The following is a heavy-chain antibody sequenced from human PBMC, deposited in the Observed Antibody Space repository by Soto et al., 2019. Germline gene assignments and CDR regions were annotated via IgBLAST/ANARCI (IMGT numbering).Heavy chain of an antibody. CDR3: AREHPLGYCTGGSCYHWDY. J-gene: IGHJ4*02. Sequence: EVQLVESGGGLVQPGGSLRLSCAASGLTVSSNYMSWVRQAPGKGLEWVSLIYSDDTTFYADSVKDRFTISRDNSKNTLYLQMNSLRAEDTAVYYCAREHPLGYCTGGSCYHWDYWGQGTLVTVSS. V-gene: IGHV3-66*01. D-gene: IGHD2-15*01. CDR1: GLTVSSNY. CDR2: IYSDDTT.